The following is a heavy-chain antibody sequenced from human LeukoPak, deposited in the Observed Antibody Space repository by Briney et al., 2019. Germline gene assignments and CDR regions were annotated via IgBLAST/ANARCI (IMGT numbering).Heavy chain of an antibody. CDR2: IKSKTDGGTT. Sequence: GGSLRLSCAASGFTFSNAWMNWVRQAPGKGLEWVGRIKSKTDGGTTDYAAPVKGRFTISRDDSKNTLYLQMNSLKTEDTAVYYCTTETERETYNWNDVDARDDAFDIWGQGTMVTVSS. D-gene: IGHD1-20*01. V-gene: IGHV3-15*07. CDR1: GFTFSNAW. J-gene: IGHJ3*02. CDR3: TTETERETYNWNDVDARDDAFDI.